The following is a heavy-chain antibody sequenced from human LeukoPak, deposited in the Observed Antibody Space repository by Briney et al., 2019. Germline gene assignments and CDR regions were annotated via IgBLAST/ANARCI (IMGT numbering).Heavy chain of an antibody. CDR1: GGSISSGSYY. CDR2: IYYSGST. Sequence: SETLTLTCTVSGGSISSGSYYWGWIRQPPGKGLEWIGRIYYSGSTYYNPSLQSRVTISIDTSKNQFSLKLSSVTAADTAVYYCARLTSNGATYFEYWGQGTLVTVSS. V-gene: IGHV4-39*01. J-gene: IGHJ4*02. CDR3: ARLTSNGATYFEY. D-gene: IGHD2-2*01.